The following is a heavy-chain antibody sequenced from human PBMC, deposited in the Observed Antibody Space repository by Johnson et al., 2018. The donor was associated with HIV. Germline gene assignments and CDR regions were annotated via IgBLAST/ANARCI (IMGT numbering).Heavy chain of an antibody. CDR1: GFTFSDYY. CDR3: ARGSYDGDAFDV. CDR2: LSSSGSTI. Sequence: QVLLVESGGGLVKPGGSLRLSCAASGFTFSDYYMSWIRQAPGEGLEWVSYLSSSGSTIYYADSVKGRFTISRDNAKHSLYLQMNSLRAGDTALYFCARGSYDGDAFDVWGRGTVVAVSS. D-gene: IGHD3-10*01. V-gene: IGHV3-11*04. J-gene: IGHJ3*01.